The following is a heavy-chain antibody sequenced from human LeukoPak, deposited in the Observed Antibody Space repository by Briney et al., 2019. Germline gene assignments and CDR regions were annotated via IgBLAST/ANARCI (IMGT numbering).Heavy chain of an antibody. V-gene: IGHV3-23*01. CDR3: ARPLLGPVDY. Sequence: GGSLRLSCAASGITFSSYGMSWVRQAPGKGLEWVSSISSTGGTTYYADSVKGRFTISRDNSKNMLYLQMSSLRAEDTAVYYCARPLLGPVDYWGQGTLVTVSS. J-gene: IGHJ4*02. CDR1: GITFSSYG. CDR2: ISSTGGTT. D-gene: IGHD3-16*01.